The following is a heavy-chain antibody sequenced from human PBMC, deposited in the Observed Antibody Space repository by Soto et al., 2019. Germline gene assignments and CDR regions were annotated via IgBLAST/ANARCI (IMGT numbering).Heavy chain of an antibody. CDR2: IYSGETT. CDR1: GINVNSDY. Sequence: PGGSLRLSCAASGINVNSDYMTWVRQTPGKGLEWVASIYSGETTYYADSVRGRFTISSDKSKNTLYFQLSSLRIEDTAVYYCTRDGRGLGRLSLFEYWGQGVLVTVSS. J-gene: IGHJ4*02. V-gene: IGHV3-53*01. D-gene: IGHD2-21*02. CDR3: TRDGRGLGRLSLFEY.